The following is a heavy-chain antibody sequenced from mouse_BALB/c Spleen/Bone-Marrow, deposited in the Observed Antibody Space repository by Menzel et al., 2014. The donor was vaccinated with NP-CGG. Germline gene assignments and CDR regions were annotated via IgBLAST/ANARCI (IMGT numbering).Heavy chain of an antibody. J-gene: IGHJ4*01. CDR3: YTMITTPYALDY. CDR2: ISNGGGST. Sequence: EVKLVESGGGSVQPGGSLKLSCAASGFTFSDYYMYWVRRTPEKRLEWVAYISNGGGSTYYPDTIKGRFTISRDNAKNTLFLQMSRLKAEDTAVYFCYTMITTPYALDYWGQGTSVTVSS. CDR1: GFTFSDYY. D-gene: IGHD2-4*01. V-gene: IGHV5-12*01.